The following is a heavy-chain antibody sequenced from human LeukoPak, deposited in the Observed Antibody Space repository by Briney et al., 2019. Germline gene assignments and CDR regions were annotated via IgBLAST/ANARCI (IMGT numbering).Heavy chain of an antibody. D-gene: IGHD3-22*01. CDR1: GYTFTSYG. V-gene: IGHV1-18*01. J-gene: IGHJ4*02. CDR2: ISAYNGNT. CDR3: ARVVLYYDSSGYPSCHFDY. Sequence: GASVKVSCKASGYTFTSYGISWVRQAPGQGLEWMGWISAYNGNTNYAQKLQGRVTMTTDTSTSTAYMELRSLRSDDTAVYYCARVVLYYDSSGYPSCHFDYWGQGTLVTVSS.